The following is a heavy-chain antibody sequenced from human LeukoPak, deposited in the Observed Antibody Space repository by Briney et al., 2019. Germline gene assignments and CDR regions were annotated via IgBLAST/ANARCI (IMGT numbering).Heavy chain of an antibody. Sequence: KPSETLSLTCSVSGYSISSGYYWGWIRPPPGKGLEYIGSIYHSGSTYYKPSLKSRVTISVDTSKNQFSLKLSSVTAADTAVYYCARGYCSSTSCPYYYYYMDVWGKGTTVTVSS. CDR2: IYHSGST. CDR3: ARGYCSSTSCPYYYYYMDV. V-gene: IGHV4-38-2*02. D-gene: IGHD2-2*01. J-gene: IGHJ6*03. CDR1: GYSISSGYY.